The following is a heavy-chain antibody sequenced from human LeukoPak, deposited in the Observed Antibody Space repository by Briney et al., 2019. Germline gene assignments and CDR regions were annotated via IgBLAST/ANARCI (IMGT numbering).Heavy chain of an antibody. CDR1: GFTFSSYW. D-gene: IGHD6-13*01. CDR3: ARDREQQLRKRYFDL. V-gene: IGHV3-7*01. Sequence: GGSLRLSCAASGFTFSSYWMSWVRQAPGKGLEWVANIKQDGSEKYYVDSVKGRFTISRDNAKNSLYLQMNSLRAEDTAVYYCARDREQQLRKRYFDLWGRGTLVTVSS. CDR2: IKQDGSEK. J-gene: IGHJ2*01.